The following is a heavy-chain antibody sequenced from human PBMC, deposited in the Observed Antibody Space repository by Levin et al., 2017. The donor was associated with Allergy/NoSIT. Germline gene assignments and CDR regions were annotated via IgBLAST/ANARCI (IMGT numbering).Heavy chain of an antibody. CDR3: ARALNAHSSGSIAFDI. D-gene: IGHD3-22*01. J-gene: IGHJ3*02. CDR1: GFTFSSYW. V-gene: IGHV3-7*01. CDR2: IKQDGSEK. Sequence: GESLKISCAASGFTFSSYWMSWVRQAPGKGLEWVANIKQDGSEKYYVDSVKGRFTISRDNAKNSLYLQMNSLRAEDTAVYYCARALNAHSSGSIAFDIWGQGTMVTVSS.